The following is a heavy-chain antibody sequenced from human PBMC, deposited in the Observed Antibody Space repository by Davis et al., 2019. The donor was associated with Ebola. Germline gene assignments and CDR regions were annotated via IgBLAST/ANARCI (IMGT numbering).Heavy chain of an antibody. Sequence: GESLKISCTGSGYSFTSYCIGWVRQMPGKGLEWMGIIYPGDSDTRYSPSFQGQVTISADKSISTAYLQWSSLKASDTAIYYCARQRYSSSPNDAFDIWGQGTMVTVSS. CDR1: GYSFTSYC. CDR3: ARQRYSSSPNDAFDI. CDR2: IYPGDSDT. V-gene: IGHV5-51*01. D-gene: IGHD6-6*01. J-gene: IGHJ3*02.